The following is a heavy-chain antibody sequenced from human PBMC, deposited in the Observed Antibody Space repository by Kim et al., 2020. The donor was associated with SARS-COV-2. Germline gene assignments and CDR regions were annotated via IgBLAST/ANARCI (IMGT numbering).Heavy chain of an antibody. CDR3: ERGRHYPLPPRFGGAFDI. CDR1: GGSFSGYY. V-gene: IGHV4-34*01. J-gene: IGHJ3*02. Sequence: SETLSLTCAVYGGSFSGYYWSWFRQPPGKGREWSGESNHSGSTNYNPSLKRRVTTSADTTTNQFSLKQSSVTAADTAVYYCERGRHYPLPPRFGGAFDIWGRGTMVTVS. D-gene: IGHD3-10*01. CDR2: SNHSGST.